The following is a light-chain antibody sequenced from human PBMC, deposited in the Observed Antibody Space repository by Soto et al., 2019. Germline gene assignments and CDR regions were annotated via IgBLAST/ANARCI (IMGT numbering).Light chain of an antibody. CDR3: MQSTQLPPT. J-gene: IGKJ5*01. V-gene: IGKV2D-29*02. CDR2: EVS. CDR1: QSRLHSNGNHY. Sequence: DIVMTQSPLSLPFTPGEPAAISCRSSQSRLHSNGNHYLEWYFQKPGQSPQLLIYEVSTRVSGVPDRFSGSGSGTDFTLEISRVETDDVGIYYCMQSTQLPPTFGQGTRLEIK.